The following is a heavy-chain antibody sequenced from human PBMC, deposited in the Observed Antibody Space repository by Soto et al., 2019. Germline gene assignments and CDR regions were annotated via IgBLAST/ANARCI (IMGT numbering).Heavy chain of an antibody. D-gene: IGHD3-9*01. Sequence: QVQFVQSGAEVKTPGSSVKVSCKASGGTFSSYSINWVRQAPGQGLEWMGRLIPMFGTTDYAQRFQGRVTFTADESTSTASMEVNNLTADDTAVYYCARSVVLTFTRFYDMDIWGEGTTVTVSS. CDR3: ARSVVLTFTRFYDMDI. CDR1: GGTFSSYS. V-gene: IGHV1-69*18. CDR2: LIPMFGTT. J-gene: IGHJ6*04.